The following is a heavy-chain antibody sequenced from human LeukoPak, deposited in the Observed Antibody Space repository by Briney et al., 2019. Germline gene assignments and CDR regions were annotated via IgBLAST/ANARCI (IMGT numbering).Heavy chain of an antibody. CDR2: ISGSHTTI. D-gene: IGHD2-15*01. CDR3: ARLGIEDCSGGSCLPSFDY. Sequence: PGGSLRLSCVGSHFAFSTYDMNWVRQAPGKGLEWLSYISGSHTTIYYADSVKGRFTISRDNAKNSLYLQMNSLRAEDTAVYYCARLGIEDCSGGSCLPSFDYWGQGTLVTVSS. J-gene: IGHJ4*02. V-gene: IGHV3-48*04. CDR1: HFAFSTYD.